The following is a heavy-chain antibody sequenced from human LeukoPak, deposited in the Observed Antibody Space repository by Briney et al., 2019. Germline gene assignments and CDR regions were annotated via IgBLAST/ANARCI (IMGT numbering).Heavy chain of an antibody. CDR3: ARDDFSAPELFDY. V-gene: IGHV3-30-3*01. J-gene: IGHJ4*02. D-gene: IGHD3-3*01. CDR2: ISSDGNNK. Sequence: PGGSLRLSCAASGFTFTTYAFHWVRQAPGKGLEWVTLISSDGNNKYYADSVKGRFTVSRDISKNTLYLQMDSLLPEDTAVYYCARDDFSAPELFDYWGQGTLVTVTS. CDR1: GFTFTTYA.